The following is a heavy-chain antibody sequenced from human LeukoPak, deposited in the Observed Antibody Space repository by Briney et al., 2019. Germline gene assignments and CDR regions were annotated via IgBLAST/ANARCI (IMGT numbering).Heavy chain of an antibody. D-gene: IGHD3-16*01. J-gene: IGHJ4*02. Sequence: ASVNVSYKASGYTFTVYYMHWVRQAPGQGLEGMGWINPNSGGTNYAQKFQGRVTMTRDTSISTAYMELSRLRSDDTAVYYCARWGTIDYWGQGTLVTVSS. V-gene: IGHV1-2*02. CDR1: GYTFTVYY. CDR2: INPNSGGT. CDR3: ARWGTIDY.